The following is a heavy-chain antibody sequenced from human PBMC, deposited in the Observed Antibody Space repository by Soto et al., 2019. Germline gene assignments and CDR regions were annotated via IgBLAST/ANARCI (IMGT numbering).Heavy chain of an antibody. CDR2: IGPESGAT. J-gene: IGHJ4*02. CDR3: GRGRSGQIVVFY. CDR1: GYTFTGHY. Sequence: ASVKVSCRTSGYTFTGHYIHWVRQAPQQGPEWMGEIGPESGATRYAQKFRGRVTMTMDTSITTVYMELKNLSPDDTAVYYCGRGRSGQIVVFYWGQGTPVTVSS. D-gene: IGHD1-26*01. V-gene: IGHV1-2*02.